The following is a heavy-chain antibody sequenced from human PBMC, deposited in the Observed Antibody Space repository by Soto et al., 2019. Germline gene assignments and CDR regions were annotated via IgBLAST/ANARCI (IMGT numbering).Heavy chain of an antibody. CDR2: INHSGST. D-gene: IGHD3-3*01. CDR1: GGSFSGYY. CDR3: ARTYVLTIFGVVLRNAFDI. V-gene: IGHV4-34*01. J-gene: IGHJ3*02. Sequence: SETLSLTCAVYGGSFSGYYWSWIRQPPGKGLEWIGEINHSGSTNYNPSLKSRVTISVDTSKNQFSLKLSSVTAADTAVYYCARTYVLTIFGVVLRNAFDIWGQGTMVTVSS.